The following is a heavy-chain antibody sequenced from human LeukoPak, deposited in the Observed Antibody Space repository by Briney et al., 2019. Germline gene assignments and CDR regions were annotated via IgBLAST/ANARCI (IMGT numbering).Heavy chain of an antibody. CDR3: ARGQWLAHPYYYYYMDV. CDR1: GDSVSSNSAS. D-gene: IGHD6-19*01. J-gene: IGHJ6*03. Sequence: SQTLSLTCAISGDSVSSNSASWNWIRQSPSRGLEWLGRTYYRSKWYNDYALSVKSRITINPDTSRNQFSLQLNSVTPEDTAVYYCARGQWLAHPYYYYYMDVWGKGTTVTVSS. V-gene: IGHV6-1*01. CDR2: TYYRSKWYN.